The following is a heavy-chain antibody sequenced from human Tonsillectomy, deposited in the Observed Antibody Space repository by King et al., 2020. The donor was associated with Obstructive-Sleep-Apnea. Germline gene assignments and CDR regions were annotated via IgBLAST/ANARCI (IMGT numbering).Heavy chain of an antibody. J-gene: IGHJ4*02. Sequence: QLQESGPGLVKPSQTLSLTCTVSGGSISSGGYYWSWIRQHPGKGLEWIGYIYYSGSTYYNPSLKSRVTISVDTSKNQFSLKLSSVTAADTAVYYCARGYYDSSGYYPTRIDYWGQGTLVTVSS. V-gene: IGHV4-31*03. CDR3: ARGYYDSSGYYPTRIDY. CDR1: GGSISSGGYY. CDR2: IYYSGST. D-gene: IGHD3-22*01.